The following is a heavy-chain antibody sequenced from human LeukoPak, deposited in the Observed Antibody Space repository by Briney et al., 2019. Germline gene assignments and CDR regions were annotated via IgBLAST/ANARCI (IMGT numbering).Heavy chain of an antibody. J-gene: IGHJ6*02. CDR2: ISSSGSTI. Sequence: PGGSLRLSCAASGFTFSDYYMSWIRQAPGKGLEWDSYISSSGSTIYYADSVKGRFTISRDNAKNSLYLQMNSLRAEDTAVYYCAREEYQLLDYYYYGMDVWGQGTTVTVSS. D-gene: IGHD2-2*01. CDR1: GFTFSDYY. CDR3: AREEYQLLDYYYYGMDV. V-gene: IGHV3-11*01.